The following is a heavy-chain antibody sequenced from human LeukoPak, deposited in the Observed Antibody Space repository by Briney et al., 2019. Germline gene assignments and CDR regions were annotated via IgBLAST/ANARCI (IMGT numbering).Heavy chain of an antibody. D-gene: IGHD1-26*01. V-gene: IGHV3-74*01. Sequence: GGSLRLSCTASGFTFSSYWMHWVRQAPGKGLVWVSRINSDGSSTSYADSVKGRFTISRDNAKNTLYLQMNSLRAEDTAVYYCASESGSYLGAFDIWGQGTMVTVSS. CDR2: INSDGSST. CDR3: ASESGSYLGAFDI. CDR1: GFTFSSYW. J-gene: IGHJ3*02.